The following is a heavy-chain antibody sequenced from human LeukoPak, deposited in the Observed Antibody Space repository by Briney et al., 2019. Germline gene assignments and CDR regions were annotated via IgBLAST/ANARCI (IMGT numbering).Heavy chain of an antibody. CDR3: AREVTVWLALDY. J-gene: IGHJ4*02. CDR2: ISAYNGNT. V-gene: IGHV1-18*01. D-gene: IGHD6-19*01. CDR1: GYTFTNYG. Sequence: ASVKVSRKASGYTFTNYGISWVRQAPGQGLEWMGWISAYNGNTNYAKKFQGRVTMTTDTSTSTAYMELRSLRSDDTAVYYCAREVTVWLALDYWGQGTLVTVSS.